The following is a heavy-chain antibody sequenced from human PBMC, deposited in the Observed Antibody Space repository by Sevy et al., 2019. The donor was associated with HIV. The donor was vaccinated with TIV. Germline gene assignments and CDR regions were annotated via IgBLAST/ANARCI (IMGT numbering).Heavy chain of an antibody. Sequence: SGPTLVKPTQTLRLTCTYSGFSLNIDNVGVGWIHQPPGKALEWLAVIYWNDVKRYSPSLKSRLTITKDASKNQVVLKITTVEPVDTGKYYCAHTTDTFSTWYNYYNFHGLDVWGPGTTVTVSS. V-gene: IGHV2-5*01. CDR3: AHTTDTFSTWYNYYNFHGLDV. D-gene: IGHD1-1*01. CDR2: IYWNDVK. J-gene: IGHJ6*02. CDR1: GFSLNIDNVG.